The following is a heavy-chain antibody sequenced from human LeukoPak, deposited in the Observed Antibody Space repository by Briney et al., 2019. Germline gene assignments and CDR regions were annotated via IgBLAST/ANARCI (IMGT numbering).Heavy chain of an antibody. V-gene: IGHV3-30-3*01. CDR3: VGGGAYSSSWYEGLGDYFDY. Sequence: GGSLRLSCAASGFTFSSYAMHWVRQAPGKGLEWVAVISYDGSNKYYADSVKGRFTISRDNSKNTLYLQMNSLRAEDTAVYYCVGGGAYSSSWYEGLGDYFDYWGQGTLVTVSS. J-gene: IGHJ4*02. D-gene: IGHD6-13*01. CDR2: ISYDGSNK. CDR1: GFTFSSYA.